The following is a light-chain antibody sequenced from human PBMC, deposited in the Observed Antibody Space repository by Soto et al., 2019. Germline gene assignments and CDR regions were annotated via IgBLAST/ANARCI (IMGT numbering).Light chain of an antibody. CDR2: DDS. CDR1: SSNIGAGYD. J-gene: IGLJ2*01. Sequence: QLVLTQPPSVSGAPGQRVTISCTGSSSNIGAGYDVHWYQQLPGAAPKLLIYDDSNRPSGVPDRFSGSKSGSSASLAITGLQAEDEADYYCQSYDRSLSGYVVLGGGTKLTVL. V-gene: IGLV1-40*01. CDR3: QSYDRSLSGYVV.